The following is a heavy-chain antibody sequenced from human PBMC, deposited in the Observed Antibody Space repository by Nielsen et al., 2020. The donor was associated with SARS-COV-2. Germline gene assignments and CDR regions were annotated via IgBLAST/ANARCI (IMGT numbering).Heavy chain of an antibody. CDR3: ARATMTDAYAFDI. CDR1: GGSINSGDYY. Sequence: SETLSLTCTVSGGSINSGDYYWNWIRQPPGKGLEWIGSIYYSGTTYYNPAHERRATISVAPSKSQFSLKLRSVTAADTAVYYCARATMTDAYAFDIWGQGAMVSVSS. D-gene: IGHD4-17*01. V-gene: IGHV4-30-4*01. J-gene: IGHJ3*02. CDR2: IYYSGTT.